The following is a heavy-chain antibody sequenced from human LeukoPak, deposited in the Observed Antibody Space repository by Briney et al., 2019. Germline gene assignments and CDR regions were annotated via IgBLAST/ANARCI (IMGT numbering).Heavy chain of an antibody. V-gene: IGHV4-39*07. D-gene: IGHD3-3*01. CDR2: IYYSGST. CDR1: GGSISSSSYY. CDR3: ARGSIFGVVSI. Sequence: SETLSLTCTVSGGSISSSSYYWGWIRQPPGKGLEWIGNIYYSGSTYYNPSLKSRVTISVDTSKNQFSLKLSSVTAADTAVYYCARGSIFGVVSIWGQGTMVTVSS. J-gene: IGHJ3*02.